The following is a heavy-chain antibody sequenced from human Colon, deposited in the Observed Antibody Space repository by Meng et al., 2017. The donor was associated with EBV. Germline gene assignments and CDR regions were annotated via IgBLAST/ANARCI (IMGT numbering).Heavy chain of an antibody. V-gene: IGHV4-4*02. J-gene: IGHJ5*02. CDR3: ASSDYYGSGSYYP. CDR1: GGSISSNNW. Sequence: QVQLQESGPGLGKPSGTRSLTCAVSGGSISSNNWWSWVRQPPGKGLEWIGEIFHSGSTKHNPSLKSRVTMSMDKSKNQFSLRLSSVTAADTAVYYCASSDYYGSGSYYPWGQGTLVTVSS. D-gene: IGHD3-10*01. CDR2: IFHSGST.